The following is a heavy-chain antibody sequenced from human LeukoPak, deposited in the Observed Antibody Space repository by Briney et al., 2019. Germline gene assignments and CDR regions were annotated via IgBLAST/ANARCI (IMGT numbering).Heavy chain of an antibody. Sequence: GGSLRLSCAASGFTFSNYSMHWVRQAPGKGLEWVANIKQDGSEKYYVDSVKGRFTISRDNAKKSLFLQMNSLRAEDTAVYYCARRGLPHCSSTSCFNWFDPWGQGTLVTVSS. CDR3: ARRGLPHCSSTSCFNWFDP. CDR2: IKQDGSEK. CDR1: GFTFSNYS. J-gene: IGHJ5*02. D-gene: IGHD2-2*01. V-gene: IGHV3-7*01.